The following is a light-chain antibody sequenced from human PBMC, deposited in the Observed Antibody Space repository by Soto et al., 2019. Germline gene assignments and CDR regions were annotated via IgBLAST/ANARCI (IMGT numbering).Light chain of an antibody. CDR2: KAS. CDR3: QQYNSYSGT. V-gene: IGKV1-5*03. CDR1: QSISSW. J-gene: IGKJ2*01. Sequence: DIQMTQSPSTLSASVGDRVTITCRARQSISSWLAWYQQTPGKAPKLLIYKASSLESGVPSRVSGSGSGAEFSLTISSLQTDDFETYYCQQYNSYSGTFGQGTKLEIK.